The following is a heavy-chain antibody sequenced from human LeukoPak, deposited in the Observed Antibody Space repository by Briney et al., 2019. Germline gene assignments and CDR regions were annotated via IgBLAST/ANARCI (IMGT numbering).Heavy chain of an antibody. CDR2: IWYDGSDE. V-gene: IGHV3-30*02. J-gene: IGHJ4*02. D-gene: IGHD3-10*01. CDR3: AKGGGELGSGSLDY. Sequence: GGSLRLSCAASKFIFSDYGMHWVRQAPGKGLEWVAFIWYDGSDEYYADSVKGRLTISRDNSKNTPYLQMNSLTTEDTAVYYCAKGGGELGSGSLDYWGQGTLVTVSS. CDR1: KFIFSDYG.